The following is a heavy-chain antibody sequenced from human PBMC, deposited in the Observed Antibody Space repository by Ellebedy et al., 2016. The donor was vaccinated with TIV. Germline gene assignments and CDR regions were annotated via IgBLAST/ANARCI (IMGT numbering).Heavy chain of an antibody. Sequence: GESLKISCVGSGFSFSSYSMNWVRQAPGKGLEWVSYITSSSSTIYYADSVKGRFTISRDNAKNSLYLQMNSLRVEDTGVYYCVRERELLDPWGQGILVTVSS. CDR1: GFSFSSYS. D-gene: IGHD2-21*01. CDR3: VRERELLDP. V-gene: IGHV3-48*04. CDR2: ITSSSSTI. J-gene: IGHJ5*02.